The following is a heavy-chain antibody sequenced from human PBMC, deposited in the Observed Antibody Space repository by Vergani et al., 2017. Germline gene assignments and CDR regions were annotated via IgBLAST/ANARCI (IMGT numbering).Heavy chain of an antibody. CDR1: GYSISSGYY. CDR3: AREAYYYDSSGYYVYYFDY. V-gene: IGHV4-38-2*02. CDR2: IYHSGNT. D-gene: IGHD3-22*01. J-gene: IGHJ4*02. Sequence: QVQLQESGPGLVKPSETLSLTCGVSGYSISSGYYWGWIRQPPGKGLEWIGNIYHSGNTYYNPSLKSRVTISVDTSKNQFSRKLSSVTAADTAVYYCAREAYYYDSSGYYVYYFDYWGQGTLVTVSS.